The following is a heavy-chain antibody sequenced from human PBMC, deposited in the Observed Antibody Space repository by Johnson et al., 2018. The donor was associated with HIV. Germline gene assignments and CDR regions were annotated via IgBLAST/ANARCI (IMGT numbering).Heavy chain of an antibody. V-gene: IGHV3-30*04. J-gene: IGHJ3*02. CDR2: ISYDGSNK. CDR1: GFTFSSYA. D-gene: IGHD1-26*01. CDR3: AKALGWELSI. Sequence: QVLLVESGGGVVQPGRSLRLSCAASGFTFSSYAMHWVRQAPGKGLEWVAVISYDGSNKYYADSVKGRFTISRDNSKNTLYLQMNSLRAEDTAVYYCAKALGWELSIWGQGTMVTVSS.